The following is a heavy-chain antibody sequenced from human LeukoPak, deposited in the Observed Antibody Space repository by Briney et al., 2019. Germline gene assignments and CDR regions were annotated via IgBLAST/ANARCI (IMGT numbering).Heavy chain of an antibody. V-gene: IGHV3-74*01. D-gene: IGHD6-6*01. J-gene: IGHJ4*02. CDR3: ARMSSSSSY. Sequence: GGSLRLSCAASGFTFSIYWMHWVRHAPGKGLVWVSRTNTDGTITNYADSVKGRFTISRDNAKNTLFLQMNSLRVEDTAVYYCARMSSSSSYWGQGTPVTVSS. CDR1: GFTFSIYW. CDR2: TNTDGTIT.